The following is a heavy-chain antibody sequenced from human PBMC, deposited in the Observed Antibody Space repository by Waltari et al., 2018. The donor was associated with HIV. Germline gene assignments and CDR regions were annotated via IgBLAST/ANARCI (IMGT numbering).Heavy chain of an antibody. D-gene: IGHD5-18*01. V-gene: IGHV1-8*01. J-gene: IGHJ3*02. CDR2: KNPNSGNT. CDR3: ARGKGRIQLSGRRGAFDI. Sequence: QVQLVQSGAEVKKPGASVKVSCKASGYTFTSYDINWVRQATGQGLEWMGWKNPNSGNTGDAQKFQGRVTMTRNTSISTAYMELSSLRSEDTAVYYCARGKGRIQLSGRRGAFDIWGQGTMVTVSS. CDR1: GYTFTSYD.